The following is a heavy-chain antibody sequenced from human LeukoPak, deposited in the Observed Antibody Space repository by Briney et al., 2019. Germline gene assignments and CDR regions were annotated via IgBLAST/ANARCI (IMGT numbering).Heavy chain of an antibody. V-gene: IGHV1-18*01. CDR3: ARAGPYYYDSSGCDY. CDR1: GYTFTSYG. D-gene: IGHD3-22*01. CDR2: ISAYNGNT. J-gene: IGHJ4*02. Sequence: ASVKVSCKASGYTFTSYGVSWVRQAPGQGLEWMGWISAYNGNTNYAQKLQGRVTMTTDTSTSTAYMELRSLRSDDTAVYYCARAGPYYYDSSGCDYWGQATLVTVSS.